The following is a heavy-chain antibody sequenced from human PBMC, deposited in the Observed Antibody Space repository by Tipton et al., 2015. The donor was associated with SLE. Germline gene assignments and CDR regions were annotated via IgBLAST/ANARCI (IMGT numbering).Heavy chain of an antibody. V-gene: IGHV4-34*01. CDR3: ARAPGGADY. Sequence: TLSLTCAVYGGSFSGYYWSWIRQPPGKGLEWIGEINHSGSTNYNPSLKSRVTISVDTSKNQFSLKLSSVTAADTAVYYCARAPGGADYWGQGTLVTVSS. CDR1: GGSFSGYY. D-gene: IGHD1-26*01. CDR2: INHSGST. J-gene: IGHJ4*02.